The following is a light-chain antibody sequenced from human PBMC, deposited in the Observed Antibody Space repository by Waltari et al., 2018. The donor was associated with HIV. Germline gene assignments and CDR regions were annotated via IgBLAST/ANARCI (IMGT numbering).Light chain of an antibody. CDR1: SSTIGADYD. J-gene: IGLJ2*01. V-gene: IGLV1-40*01. CDR3: QSYDISLSASVV. Sequence: QSMLTQPPSVSGAPGQRVTISCPGSSSTIGADYDVHWYQQIPGTVPKLLISGNKNRPSGVPDRFSASKSGTSASLTISWLQAEDEADYFCQSYDISLSASVVFGGGTRLTVL. CDR2: GNK.